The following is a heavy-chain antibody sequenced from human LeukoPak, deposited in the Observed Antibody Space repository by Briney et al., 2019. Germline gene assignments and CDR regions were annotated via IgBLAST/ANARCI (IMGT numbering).Heavy chain of an antibody. V-gene: IGHV4-59*01. CDR2: IYYSGST. CDR3: ARGRGDYVAY. J-gene: IGHJ4*02. Sequence: SETLSLTCAVYGGSFSGYYWSWIRQPPGKGLEWIGYIYYSGSTNYNPSLKSRVTISVDTSKNQFSLKLSSVTAADTAVYYCARGRGDYVAYWGQGTLVTVSS. CDR1: GGSFSGYY.